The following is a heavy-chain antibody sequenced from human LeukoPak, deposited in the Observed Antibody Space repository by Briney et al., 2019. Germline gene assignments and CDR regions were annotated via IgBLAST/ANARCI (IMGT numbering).Heavy chain of an antibody. CDR1: GFSLSTSGMC. Sequence: ESGPTLVNPTQTLTLTCTFSGFSLSTSGMCVSWIRQPPGKALEWLARIDWDDDKYYSTSLKTRLTISKDTSKNQVVLTMTNMDPVDTATYYCARAFYDSSGYSFDYWGQGTLVTVSS. J-gene: IGHJ4*02. V-gene: IGHV2-70*11. CDR2: IDWDDDK. D-gene: IGHD3-22*01. CDR3: ARAFYDSSGYSFDY.